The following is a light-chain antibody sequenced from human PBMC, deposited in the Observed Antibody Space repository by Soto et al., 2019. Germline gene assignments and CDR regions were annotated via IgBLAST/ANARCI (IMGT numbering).Light chain of an antibody. CDR1: QSVSGY. CDR3: QHYGTSPPRYI. Sequence: EIVMTQSPGTVSVSPGETVTLSCRASQSVSGYLDWFHQKPGQAPRLVLLRIFTRAIGVPARFSGSGSETDFTLTISRLEPEDVAVYYCQHYGTSPPRYIFGQGTKVDIK. J-gene: IGKJ2*01. V-gene: IGKV3-20*01. CDR2: RIF.